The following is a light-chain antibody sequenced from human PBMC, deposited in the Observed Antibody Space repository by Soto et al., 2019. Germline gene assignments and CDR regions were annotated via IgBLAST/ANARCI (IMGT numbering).Light chain of an antibody. J-gene: IGKJ5*01. V-gene: IGKV3-15*01. CDR1: QSVSNN. CDR3: RQYNNWPPIT. CDR2: YAS. Sequence: EIMMTQSPATLSVSPGERATLSCRASQSVSNNLAWYQQKPGQAPRLLIYYASTRATGVPARFSGSGSGTEFTLTIRSLQSEDFALYYCRQYNNWPPITFGQGTRLEIK.